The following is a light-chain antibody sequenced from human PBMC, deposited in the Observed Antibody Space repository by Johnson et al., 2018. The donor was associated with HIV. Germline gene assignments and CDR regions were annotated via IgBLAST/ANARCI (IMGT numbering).Light chain of an antibody. Sequence: QSVLTQPPSVSAAPGQKVTISCFGSSSNIGNNYVSWYQQLPGTAPKLLIYENNKRPSGIPDRFSGSKSGTSATLGITGLQTGDEADYYCGTWDSSLNASYVFGSGTSVTVL. CDR3: GTWDSSLNASYV. V-gene: IGLV1-51*02. CDR2: ENN. CDR1: SSNIGNNY. J-gene: IGLJ1*01.